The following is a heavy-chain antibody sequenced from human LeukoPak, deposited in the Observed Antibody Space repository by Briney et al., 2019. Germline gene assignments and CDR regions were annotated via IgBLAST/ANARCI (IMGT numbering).Heavy chain of an antibody. D-gene: IGHD4-17*01. CDR1: GYTFTGYY. Sequence: ASVKVSCKASGYTFTGYYMHWVRQAPGQGLEWTGWMNPNSGNTGYAQKFQGRVTMTRNTSISTAYMELSSLRSEDTAVYYCARGYYGDYVDYWGQGTLVTVSS. CDR2: MNPNSGNT. CDR3: ARGYYGDYVDY. J-gene: IGHJ4*02. V-gene: IGHV1-8*02.